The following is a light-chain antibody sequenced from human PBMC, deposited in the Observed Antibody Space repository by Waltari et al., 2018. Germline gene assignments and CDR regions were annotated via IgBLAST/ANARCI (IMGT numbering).Light chain of an antibody. Sequence: DIQMTQSPSSLSASVGDRVTITCRASQIISSYLNWYQQKPGKAPKLLIYAASSLQTGVPSRFSGSASGTDFTLTISSLQPEDFATYYCQETYSTPRTFGQGTKLEI. CDR3: QETYSTPRT. CDR2: AAS. CDR1: QIISSY. J-gene: IGKJ2*01. V-gene: IGKV1-39*01.